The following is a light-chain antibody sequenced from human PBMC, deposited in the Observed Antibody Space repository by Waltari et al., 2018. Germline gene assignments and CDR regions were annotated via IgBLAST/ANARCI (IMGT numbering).Light chain of an antibody. V-gene: IGKV3-15*01. J-gene: IGKJ4*01. Sequence: DIVLTPSPATLSLSPGDRATLSCRASQSVSSNLAWYQQKPGQAPRLLIYGASNRATGIPDRFSGSGSGTDFTLTISSLEPEDFAVYYCQQYNNWPLTFGGGTKVEIK. CDR3: QQYNNWPLT. CDR2: GAS. CDR1: QSVSSN.